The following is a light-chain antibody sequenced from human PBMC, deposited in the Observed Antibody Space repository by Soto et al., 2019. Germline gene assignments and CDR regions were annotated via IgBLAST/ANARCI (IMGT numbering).Light chain of an antibody. J-gene: IGLJ3*02. CDR2: LNSDGSH. V-gene: IGLV4-69*01. Sequence: QPVLTQSPSASASLGASVKLTCTLSSGHSSYAIAWHQQQPAKGPRYLMKLNSDGSHSKGDGIPDRFSGSSSGAERYLTISSLQSEDEADYYCQTWGTGIHWVFGGGTKLTVL. CDR1: SGHSSYA. CDR3: QTWGTGIHWV.